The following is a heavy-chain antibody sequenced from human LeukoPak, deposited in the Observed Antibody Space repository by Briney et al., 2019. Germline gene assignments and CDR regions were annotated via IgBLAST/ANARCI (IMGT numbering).Heavy chain of an antibody. J-gene: IGHJ4*02. Sequence: GGSLRLSCAASGFTFNNFAMSWVRQAPGGGLEWISAISGSGDSTFYADSVKGRFTISRDNSKNTLYLQMNSLRAEDTAVYYCAKDGYYYDSSGYFDYWGQGTLVTVSS. D-gene: IGHD3-22*01. CDR1: GFTFNNFA. CDR2: ISGSGDST. V-gene: IGHV3-23*01. CDR3: AKDGYYYDSSGYFDY.